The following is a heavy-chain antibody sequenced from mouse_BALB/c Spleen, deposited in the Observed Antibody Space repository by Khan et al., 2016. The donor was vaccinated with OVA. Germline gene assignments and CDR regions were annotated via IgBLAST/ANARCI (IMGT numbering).Heavy chain of an antibody. CDR1: GYSITSGYG. Sequence: EVELQESGPGLVKPSQSLSLTCTVTGYSITSGYGWNWLRQSPGNKQEWMCNLSYSGSTNYHPSLKSRITITRDTSKNQFFLQLNSVTTEDTDTYCWASTARIKYWGQGTTLTVSS. D-gene: IGHD1-2*01. CDR2: LSYSGST. J-gene: IGHJ2*01. V-gene: IGHV3-2*02. CDR3: ASTARIKY.